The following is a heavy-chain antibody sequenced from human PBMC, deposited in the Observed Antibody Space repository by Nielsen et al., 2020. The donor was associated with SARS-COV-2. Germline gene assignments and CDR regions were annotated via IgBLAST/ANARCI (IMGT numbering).Heavy chain of an antibody. Sequence: GGSLRLSCAASGFTFSGYAMHWVRQAPGKGLEWVAIISYDGSNKYYADSVKGRFTISRDNSRNTLYLQMNSLRAEDTAVYYCAKSKGGYGEPIDIWGQGTMVTVSS. V-gene: IGHV3-30*18. J-gene: IGHJ3*02. CDR2: ISYDGSNK. CDR1: GFTFSGYA. D-gene: IGHD4-17*01. CDR3: AKSKGGYGEPIDI.